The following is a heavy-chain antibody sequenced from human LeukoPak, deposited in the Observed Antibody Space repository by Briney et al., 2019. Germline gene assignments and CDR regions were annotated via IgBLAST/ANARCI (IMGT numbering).Heavy chain of an antibody. CDR2: INSDGSST. CDR3: AKDRDNYYDSSGYSLGPNAFDI. CDR1: GFTFSSYW. J-gene: IGHJ3*02. D-gene: IGHD3-22*01. V-gene: IGHV3-74*01. Sequence: PGGSLRLSCAASGFTFSSYWMHWVRQAPGKGLVWVSRINSDGSSTSYADSVKGRFTISRDNAKNTLYLQMNSLRAEDTAVYYCAKDRDNYYDSSGYSLGPNAFDIWGQGTMVTVSS.